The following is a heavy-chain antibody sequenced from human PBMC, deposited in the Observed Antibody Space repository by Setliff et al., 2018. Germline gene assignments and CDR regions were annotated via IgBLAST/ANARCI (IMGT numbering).Heavy chain of an antibody. D-gene: IGHD3-3*01. Sequence: SETLSLTCAVYGGSFSGYYWSWIRQPPGKGLEWLGEINHSGSTNCNPSLKSRVTISVDTSKNQFSLRLSSVTAADTAVYYCARAPRNFGVVINYYYHYYGMDVWGQGTTVTVSS. CDR2: INHSGST. CDR1: GGSFSGYY. J-gene: IGHJ6*02. V-gene: IGHV4-34*01. CDR3: ARAPRNFGVVINYYYHYYGMDV.